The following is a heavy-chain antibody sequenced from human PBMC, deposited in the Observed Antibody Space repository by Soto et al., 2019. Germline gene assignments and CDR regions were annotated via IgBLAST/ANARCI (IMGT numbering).Heavy chain of an antibody. Sequence: SETLSLTCAVSGYSISSGYYWGWIRQPPGKGLEWIGSIYHSGSTYYNPSLKSRVTISVDTSKNQFSLKLSSVTAADTAVYYCARAITMVRRVIIGWFDPWGQGTLVTVSS. J-gene: IGHJ5*02. D-gene: IGHD3-10*01. CDR1: GYSISSGYY. CDR2: IYHSGST. V-gene: IGHV4-38-2*01. CDR3: ARAITMVRRVIIGWFDP.